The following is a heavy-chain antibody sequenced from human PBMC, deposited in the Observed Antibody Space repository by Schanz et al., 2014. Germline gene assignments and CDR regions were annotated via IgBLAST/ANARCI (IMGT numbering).Heavy chain of an antibody. V-gene: IGHV1-2*06. CDR1: GYTFTDYH. D-gene: IGHD3-9*01. CDR2: INPNSGGT. Sequence: QVQLVQSGAEVKKPGASVKVSCKSSGYTFTDYHIHWVRQAPGQGLEYMGRINPNSGGTNFAQKFQGRVTMTRDTSISTVYMELSRLRSDDTAVYYCARDYYDILTGYPYDTFDIWGQGTMVTVSS. J-gene: IGHJ3*02. CDR3: ARDYYDILTGYPYDTFDI.